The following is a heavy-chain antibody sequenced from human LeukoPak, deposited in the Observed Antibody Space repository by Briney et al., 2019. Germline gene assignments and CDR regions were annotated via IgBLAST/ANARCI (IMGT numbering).Heavy chain of an antibody. CDR1: GGSISNYF. CDR3: ARGVTYYYGSGSYYNVGLDGMDV. V-gene: IGHV4-59*01. Sequence: SETLSLTCTVSGGSISNYFWSWIRQPPGKGLEWIGFIHSNGIPSYNHSLNSRATISRDTSRSQVSPKLGSVTAADTAVYYCARGVTYYYGSGSYYNVGLDGMDVWGQGTTVTVSS. D-gene: IGHD3-10*01. CDR2: IHSNGIP. J-gene: IGHJ6*02.